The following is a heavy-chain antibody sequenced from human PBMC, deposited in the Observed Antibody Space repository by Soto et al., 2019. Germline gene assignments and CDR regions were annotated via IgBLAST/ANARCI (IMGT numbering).Heavy chain of an antibody. CDR1: GNSISRSSYY. D-gene: IGHD6-13*01. V-gene: IGHV4-39*02. Sequence: SKNVYPTYSVSGNSISRSSYYWGGIGQTPGKGLEWIGSIFYSGSTYYNPSLKSRVTISVDTSKNQFSLKLSSVTAADTAVYYCARERPDGSRLDPWGQGTLVTVSS. J-gene: IGHJ5*02. CDR2: IFYSGST. CDR3: ARERPDGSRLDP.